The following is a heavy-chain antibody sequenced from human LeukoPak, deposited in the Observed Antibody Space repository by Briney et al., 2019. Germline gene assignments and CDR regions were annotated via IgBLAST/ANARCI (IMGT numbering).Heavy chain of an antibody. V-gene: IGHV3-21*01. CDR3: VRDSGYFDC. CDR1: GFTFRYYS. Sequence: GLVTPGGGLRLSCAASGFTFRYYSLTWVRQVSGKGLEWVSSISSRSSDIYYADLVKGRFTISRDNAKNSLYLQMNSLRVEDTAVYYCVRDSGYFDCWGRGTLVTVSS. J-gene: IGHJ4*02. D-gene: IGHD3-9*01. CDR2: ISSRSSDI.